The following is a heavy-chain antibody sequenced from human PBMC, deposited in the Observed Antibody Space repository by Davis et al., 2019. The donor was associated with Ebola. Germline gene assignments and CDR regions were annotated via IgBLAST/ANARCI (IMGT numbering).Heavy chain of an antibody. D-gene: IGHD6-13*01. J-gene: IGHJ4*02. CDR2: ISYDGSNK. Sequence: GESLKISCAASGFTFSNSAMHWVRQAPGKGLEWVAVISYDGSNKYYADSVKGRLTISRDNSQNTLYLQMDSLRAEDTAVYYCARAPSGYSSSFDYWGQGTLVSVSS. CDR1: GFTFSNSA. CDR3: ARAPSGYSSSFDY. V-gene: IGHV3-30*04.